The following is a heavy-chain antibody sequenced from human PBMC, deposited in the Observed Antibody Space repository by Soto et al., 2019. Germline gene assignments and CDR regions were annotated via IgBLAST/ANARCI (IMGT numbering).Heavy chain of an antibody. CDR3: ARLLSGVVVPAAMPDV. Sequence: SVKVSCKASGGTFSSYAISWVRQAPGQGLEWMGGIIPIFGTANYAQKFQGRVTITADESTSTAYMELSSLRSEDTAVYYCARLLSGVVVPAAMPDVWGQGTTVTVSS. CDR1: GGTFSSYA. J-gene: IGHJ6*02. CDR2: IIPIFGTA. V-gene: IGHV1-69*13. D-gene: IGHD2-2*01.